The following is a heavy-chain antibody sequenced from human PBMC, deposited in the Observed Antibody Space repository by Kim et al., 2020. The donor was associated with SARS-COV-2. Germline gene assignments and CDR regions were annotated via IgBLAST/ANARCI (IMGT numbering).Heavy chain of an antibody. J-gene: IGHJ6*02. V-gene: IGHV4-59*01. D-gene: IGHD2-2*01. CDR1: GGSISSYY. CDR2: IYYSGST. Sequence: SETLSLTCTVSGGSISSYYWSWIRQPPGKGLEWIGYIYYSGSTNYNPSLKSRVTISVDTSKNQFSLKLSSVTAADTAVYYCARDLVVPGLSFGYYYYGMDVWGQGTTVTVSS. CDR3: ARDLVVPGLSFGYYYYGMDV.